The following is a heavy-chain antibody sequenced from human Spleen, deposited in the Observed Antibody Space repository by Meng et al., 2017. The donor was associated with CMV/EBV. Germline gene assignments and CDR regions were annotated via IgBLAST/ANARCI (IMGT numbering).Heavy chain of an antibody. CDR3: ARGFNSSGWYNYFDY. Sequence: GSLRLSCAVYGGSFSGYYWSWIRQPPGKGLEWIGEINHSGSTNYNPSLKSRVTISVDTSKNQFSLKLSSVTAADTAVYYCARGFNSSGWYNYFDYWGQGTLVTVSS. D-gene: IGHD6-19*01. V-gene: IGHV4-34*01. CDR2: INHSGST. J-gene: IGHJ4*02. CDR1: GGSFSGYY.